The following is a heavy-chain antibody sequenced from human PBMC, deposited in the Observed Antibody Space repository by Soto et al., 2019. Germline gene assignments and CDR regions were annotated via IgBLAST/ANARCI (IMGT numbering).Heavy chain of an antibody. V-gene: IGHV6-1*01. D-gene: IGHD3-3*01. CDR1: GDSVSSNSAA. CDR2: TYYRSKWYI. J-gene: IGHJ3*02. Sequence: PSQTLSLTCAISGDSVSSNSAAWNWIRQSPSRGLEWLGRTYYRSKWYIDYAVSVKSRITINPDTSKNQFSLQLNSVTPEDTAVYYCAYYDFWSGPGWAFDIWGQGTMVTVSS. CDR3: AYYDFWSGPGWAFDI.